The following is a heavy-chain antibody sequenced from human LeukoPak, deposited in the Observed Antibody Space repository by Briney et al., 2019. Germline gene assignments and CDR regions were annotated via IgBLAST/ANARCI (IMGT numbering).Heavy chain of an antibody. J-gene: IGHJ5*01. V-gene: IGHV3-74*01. CDR1: GFTFNNHW. D-gene: IGHD4-17*01. Sequence: GGSLRLSCAASGFTFNNHWMHWVRQAPGKGLVWVSHINFDGSTTTYAESVKGRFTISRDNANNTLFLYMNSLRAEDTAVYYCVRDRLSNDYAHNCFDSWGQGTLVTVSS. CDR3: VRDRLSNDYAHNCFDS. CDR2: INFDGSTT.